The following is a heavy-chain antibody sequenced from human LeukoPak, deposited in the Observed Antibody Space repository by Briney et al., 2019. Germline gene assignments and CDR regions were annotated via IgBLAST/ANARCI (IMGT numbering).Heavy chain of an antibody. J-gene: IGHJ4*02. CDR3: VRDNPRCCGVIPANIDDY. D-gene: IGHD2-21*01. V-gene: IGHV3-30*02. Sequence: GGSLRLSCAASGFTFSSYGMHWVRQAPGKGLEWVAFIRCDGSNKYYADSVKGRFTISRDNSKNTLYLQMNSLRAEDTAVYYCVRDNPRCCGVIPANIDDYWGQGTLVTVSS. CDR1: GFTFSSYG. CDR2: IRCDGSNK.